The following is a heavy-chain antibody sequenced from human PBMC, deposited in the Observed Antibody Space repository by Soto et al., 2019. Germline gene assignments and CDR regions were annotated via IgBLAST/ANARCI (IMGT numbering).Heavy chain of an antibody. CDR3: ARDNWNSI. CDR1: GFTFSTYW. V-gene: IGHV3-74*01. CDR2: INSDGSTT. D-gene: IGHD1-7*01. J-gene: IGHJ4*02. Sequence: PGGSLRLSYAASGFTFSTYWMHWVRQAPGKGLVWVSLINSDGSTTTYADSVKGRFTISRDNAKKTLYLQLNSLRAEDTAVYYCARDNWNSIWGQGTLVTVSS.